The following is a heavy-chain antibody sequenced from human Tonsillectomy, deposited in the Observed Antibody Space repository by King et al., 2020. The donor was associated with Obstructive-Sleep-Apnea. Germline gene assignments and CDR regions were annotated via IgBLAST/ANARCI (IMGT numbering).Heavy chain of an antibody. CDR3: ARGNIVVVVAATGGMDV. J-gene: IGHJ6*02. Sequence: QLVQSGAEVKKPGSSVKVSCKASGGTFSSYAISWVRQAPGQGLEWMGGIIPIFGTANYAQKFQGRVTITADESTSTAYMELSSLRSEDTAGYYCARGNIVVVVAATGGMDVWGQGTTVTVSS. CDR1: GGTFSSYA. CDR2: IIPIFGTA. V-gene: IGHV1-69*01. D-gene: IGHD2-15*01.